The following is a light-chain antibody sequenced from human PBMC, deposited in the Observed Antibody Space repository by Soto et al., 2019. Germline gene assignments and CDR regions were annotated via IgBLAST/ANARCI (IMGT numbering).Light chain of an antibody. CDR1: SSDVGGYNY. V-gene: IGLV2-8*01. Sequence: QSALTQPPSASASPGQSVTISCTGSSSDVGGYNYVSWYQHNPGKAPKLMIYEVIKRPSGVPDRFSGSKSGNTASLTVSGLQAEDEADYYCTSYAGSNTYLVFGGGTKLTVL. CDR3: TSYAGSNTYLV. CDR2: EVI. J-gene: IGLJ2*01.